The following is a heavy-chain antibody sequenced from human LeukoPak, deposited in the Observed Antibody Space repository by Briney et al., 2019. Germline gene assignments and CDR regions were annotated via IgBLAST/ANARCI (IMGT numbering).Heavy chain of an antibody. CDR3: ERDPGITMVRGVVTWDAFDI. V-gene: IGHV3-23*01. CDR1: GFTLRIAA. CDR2: ITGSGGST. D-gene: IGHD3-10*01. J-gene: IGHJ3*02. Sequence: PGGSPRLACAAAGFTLRIAAISWVRQAPGKGLEWVSAITGSGGSTYYADSVKGRFTVSRDNSKNTLYLQMNSLRDEDTAVYYCERDPGITMVRGVVTWDAFDIWGQGTMVTVSS.